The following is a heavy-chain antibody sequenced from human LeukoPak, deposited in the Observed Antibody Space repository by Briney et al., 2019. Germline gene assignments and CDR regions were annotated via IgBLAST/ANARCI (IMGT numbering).Heavy chain of an antibody. CDR3: ARGVPYGSGIYYYYYYMDV. CDR2: IIPIFGTA. CDR1: GGTFSSYA. D-gene: IGHD3-10*01. V-gene: IGHV1-69*06. Sequence: ASVKVSCKASGGTFSSYAISWVRQAPGQGLEWMGGIIPIFGTANYAQKFQGRVTITADKSTSTAYMELSSLRSEDTAVYYCARGVPYGSGIYYYYYYMDVWGKGTTVTVSS. J-gene: IGHJ6*03.